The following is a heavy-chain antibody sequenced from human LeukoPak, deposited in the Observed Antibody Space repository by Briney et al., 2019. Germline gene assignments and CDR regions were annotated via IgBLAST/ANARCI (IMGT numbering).Heavy chain of an antibody. CDR2: ISYDGSNK. CDR1: GFTFSSYA. D-gene: IGHD2-2*01. Sequence: GGSLRLSCAPSGFTFSSYAMHWVRQAPGKGLEWVAVISYDGSNKYYADSVMGRFTISRDNSKNTLYLQMNSLRAEDTAVYYCARGGTSWYYWFDPWGQGTLVTVSS. CDR3: ARGGTSWYYWFDP. V-gene: IGHV3-30-3*01. J-gene: IGHJ5*02.